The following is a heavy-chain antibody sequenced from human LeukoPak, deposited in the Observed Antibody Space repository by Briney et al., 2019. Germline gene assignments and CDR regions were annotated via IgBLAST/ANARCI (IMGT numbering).Heavy chain of an antibody. Sequence: PGGSLRLSCAASGFTFSSYWTHWVRQAPGKGLVWVSRISVDGSSTTYAESVKGRFTISRDNAKNTLYLQMNSLRAEDTAVYYCARELPFDYWGQGTLVTVSS. CDR3: ARELPFDY. J-gene: IGHJ4*02. CDR2: ISVDGSST. CDR1: GFTFSSYW. V-gene: IGHV3-74*01.